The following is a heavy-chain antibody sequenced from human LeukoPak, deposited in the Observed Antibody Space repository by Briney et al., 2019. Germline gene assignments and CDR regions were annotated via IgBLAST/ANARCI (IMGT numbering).Heavy chain of an antibody. V-gene: IGHV4-59*08. CDR1: GGSISSYY. CDR2: IYYSGST. J-gene: IGHJ5*02. Sequence: ASETLSLTCTVSGGSISSYYWSWIRQPPGKGLEWIGYIYYSGSTNYNPSLKSRVTISVDTSKNQFSLKLSSVTAADTAVYYCARRVTSNCFDPWGQGTLVAVSS. D-gene: IGHD4-23*01. CDR3: ARRVTSNCFDP.